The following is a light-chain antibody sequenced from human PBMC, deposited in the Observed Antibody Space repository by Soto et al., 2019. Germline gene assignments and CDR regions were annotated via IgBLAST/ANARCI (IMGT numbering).Light chain of an antibody. CDR3: QQYNIWRSLT. Sequence: VVTQSPATLSLAPGDSVALSCRASQSVRNKVAWYQQKPRQTPRVILYDTYTRAADIPARFSGSGYGTYFTLTISSLQSEDFAVYYCQQYNIWRSLTCGPGTRLEIK. CDR2: DTY. V-gene: IGKV3-15*01. CDR1: QSVRNK. J-gene: IGKJ5*01.